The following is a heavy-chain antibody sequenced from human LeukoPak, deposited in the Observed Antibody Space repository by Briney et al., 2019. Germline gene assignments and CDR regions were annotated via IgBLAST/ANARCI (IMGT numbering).Heavy chain of an antibody. V-gene: IGHV3-9*01. CDR3: AKDIAAAGTVPDY. CDR2: ISWNSGSI. D-gene: IGHD6-13*01. J-gene: IGHJ4*02. Sequence: GGSLRLSCAASGLTFDDYAMHWVRQAPGKGLEWVSGISWNSGSIGYADSVKGRFTISRDNAKNSLYLQMNSLRAEDTALYYCAKDIAAAGTVPDYWGQGTLVTVSS. CDR1: GLTFDDYA.